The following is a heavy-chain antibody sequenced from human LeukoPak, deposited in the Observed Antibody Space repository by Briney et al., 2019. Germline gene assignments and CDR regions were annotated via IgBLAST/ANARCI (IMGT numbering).Heavy chain of an antibody. CDR2: IKQDGSEK. D-gene: IGHD3-22*01. CDR1: GFTFSSYW. CDR3: ARGAHDSSGYYYESFGY. J-gene: IGHJ4*02. V-gene: IGHV3-7*01. Sequence: PGGSLRLSCAASGFTFSSYWMSWVRQAPGKGLEWVANIKQDGSEKYYVDSVKGRFTISRANAKNSLYLQMNSLRAEDTAVYYCARGAHDSSGYYYESFGYWGQGTLVTVSS.